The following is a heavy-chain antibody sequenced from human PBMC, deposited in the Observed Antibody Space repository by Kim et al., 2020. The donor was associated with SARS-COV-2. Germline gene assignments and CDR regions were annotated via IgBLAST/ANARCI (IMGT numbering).Heavy chain of an antibody. CDR3: AGAGAPGAYCGGDCYLGH. D-gene: IGHD2-21*01. J-gene: IGHJ1*01. CDR2: IYSGGNT. V-gene: IGHV3-53*01. CDR1: GFTVGSNY. Sequence: GGSLRLSCEASGFTVGSNYMSWVRQAPGKGLEWVSVIYSGGNTFYGESVKGRFTISRDNSKNTLYLQMNSLRAEDTAVYYCAGAGAPGAYCGGDCYLGHWGQGTLVTVSS.